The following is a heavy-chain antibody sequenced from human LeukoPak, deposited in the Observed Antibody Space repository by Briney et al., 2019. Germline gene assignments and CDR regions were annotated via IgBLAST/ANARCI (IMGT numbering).Heavy chain of an antibody. D-gene: IGHD3-22*01. J-gene: IGHJ3*02. Sequence: HPGGSLRLSCAASGFTFDDYAMHWVRQAPGKGLEWVSGISWNSGSIGYADSVKGRFTISRDNAKNSLYLQMNSLRAEDTALYYCAKDVDPITMIVVGAFDIWGQGTMVTVSS. CDR1: GFTFDDYA. V-gene: IGHV3-9*01. CDR3: AKDVDPITMIVVGAFDI. CDR2: ISWNSGSI.